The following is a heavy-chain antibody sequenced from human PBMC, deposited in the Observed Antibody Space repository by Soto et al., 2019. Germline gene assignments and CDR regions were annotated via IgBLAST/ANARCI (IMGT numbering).Heavy chain of an antibody. V-gene: IGHV3-23*01. D-gene: IGHD2-2*01. CDR2: ISGSGGST. CDR1: GFTFSSYA. CDR3: AKDLAPSWIVVVPAAMF. J-gene: IGHJ4*02. Sequence: PGGSLRLSCAASGFTFSSYALSWVRQAPGKGLEWVSAISGSGGSTYYADSVKGRYTISRDNFKNTLYLQMNSLRVEDTAVYYCAKDLAPSWIVVVPAAMFWGQGTLVTVSS.